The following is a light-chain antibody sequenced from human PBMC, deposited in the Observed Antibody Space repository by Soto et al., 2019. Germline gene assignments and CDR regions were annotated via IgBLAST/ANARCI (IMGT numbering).Light chain of an antibody. V-gene: IGLV2-14*01. CDR2: EVS. Sequence: QSVLTQPASVSGSPGQSITISCTGTSSDIGGYNYVSWFQHHPGKAPKLIIYEVSDRPSGVSYRFSGSKSGNTASLTISGLEAEDEADYYCSSHTAGSTLVFGGGTKVTVL. CDR3: SSHTAGSTLV. CDR1: SSDIGGYNY. J-gene: IGLJ2*01.